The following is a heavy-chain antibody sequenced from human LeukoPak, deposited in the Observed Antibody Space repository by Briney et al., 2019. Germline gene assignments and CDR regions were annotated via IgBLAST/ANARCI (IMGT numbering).Heavy chain of an antibody. J-gene: IGHJ4*02. CDR1: GFTFDDYA. Sequence: GRSLRLSCAASGFTFDDYAMHWVRQAPGKGLEWVSGISWNSGTIGYADSVKGRFTISRDNAKNSLYLQMNSLRAEDMALYYCAKGGGSSTIAPVDYWGQGTLVTVSS. CDR3: AKGGGSSTIAPVDY. V-gene: IGHV3-9*03. D-gene: IGHD1-26*01. CDR2: ISWNSGTI.